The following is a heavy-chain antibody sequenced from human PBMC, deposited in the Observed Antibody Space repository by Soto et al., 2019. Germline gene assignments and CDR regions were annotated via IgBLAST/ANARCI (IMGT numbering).Heavy chain of an antibody. CDR3: VRDGTKTLRDWFDP. D-gene: IGHD1-1*01. Sequence: SETLSLTCTVSGASISGFYWSWIRKSAGKGLEWIGRIYASGTTDYNPSLKSRVMMSVDTSKKQFSLKLRSVTAADTAVYYCVRDGTKTLRDWFDPWGQGISVTVSS. CDR2: IYASGTT. V-gene: IGHV4-4*07. CDR1: GASISGFY. J-gene: IGHJ5*02.